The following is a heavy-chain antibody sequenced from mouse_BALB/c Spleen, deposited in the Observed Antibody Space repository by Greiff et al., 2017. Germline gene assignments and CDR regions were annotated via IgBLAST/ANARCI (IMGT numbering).Heavy chain of an antibody. CDR1: GFTFSSFG. D-gene: IGHD3-3*01. J-gene: IGHJ2*01. V-gene: IGHV5-17*02. Sequence: EVQVVESGGGLAQPGGSRKLSCAASGFTFSSFGMHWVRQDPEKGLEWVAYISRGSSTIYYADTVKGRFTNSRDNPKNTLFLQMTSLRSEDTAMYYCARSGTAGEGYFDYWGQGTTLTVSS. CDR3: ARSGTAGEGYFDY. CDR2: ISRGSSTI.